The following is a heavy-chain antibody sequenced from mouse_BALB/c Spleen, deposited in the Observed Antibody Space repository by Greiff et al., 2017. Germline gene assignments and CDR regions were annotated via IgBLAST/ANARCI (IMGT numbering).Heavy chain of an antibody. J-gene: IGHJ2*01. V-gene: IGHV1-63*02. CDR2: IYPGGGYT. Sequence: QVHVKQSGAELVRPGTSVKISCKASGYTFNNYWLGWVKQRPGHGLEWIGDIYPGGGYTNYNEKFKGKATLTADTSSSTAYMQLSSLTSEDSAVYVCARGVDYWGQGTTLTVSA. CDR1: GYTFNNYW. CDR3: ARGVDY.